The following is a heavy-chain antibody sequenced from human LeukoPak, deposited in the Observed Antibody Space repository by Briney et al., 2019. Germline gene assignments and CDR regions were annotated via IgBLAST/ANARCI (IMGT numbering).Heavy chain of an antibody. J-gene: IGHJ3*02. CDR1: GGSFSGYY. D-gene: IGHD3-16*01. CDR3: AREVGRGEGAFDI. Sequence: PSETLSLTCAVSGGSFSGYYWSWIRQPPGKGLEWIGEINHSGSTNYNPSLKSRVTISVDTSKNQFSLKLSSVTAADTAVYYCAREVGRGEGAFDIWGQGTMVTVSS. CDR2: INHSGST. V-gene: IGHV4-34*01.